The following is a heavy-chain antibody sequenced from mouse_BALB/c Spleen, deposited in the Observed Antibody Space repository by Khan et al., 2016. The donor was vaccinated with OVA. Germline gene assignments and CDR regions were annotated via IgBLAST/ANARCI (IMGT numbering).Heavy chain of an antibody. J-gene: IGHJ2*01. CDR3: SLYGIRGVY. V-gene: IGHV1-9*01. CDR2: ILPGSGDT. D-gene: IGHD1-1*01. Sequence: QVQLQQSGAELMKPGASVKISCKATGFTFSNYWIEWVKQRPGHGLEWIGQILPGSGDTNYNEKFEGKATFTADTSSNTAYQQRSSLTSEDSAVYSFSLYGIRGVYWGQVTTLTVSS. CDR1: GFTFSNYW.